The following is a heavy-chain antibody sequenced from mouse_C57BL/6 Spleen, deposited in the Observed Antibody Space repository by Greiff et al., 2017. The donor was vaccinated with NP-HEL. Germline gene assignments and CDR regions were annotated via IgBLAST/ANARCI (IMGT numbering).Heavy chain of an antibody. V-gene: IGHV1-66*01. J-gene: IGHJ2*01. CDR2: IYPGSGNT. Sequence: VQLQESGPELVKPGASVKISCKASGYSFTSYYIHWVKQRPGQGLEWIGWIYPGSGNTKYNEKFKGKATLTADTSSSTAYMQLSSLTSEYSAVYYCARLTGKGDYFDYWGQGTTLTVSS. D-gene: IGHD4-1*01. CDR3: ARLTGKGDYFDY. CDR1: GYSFTSYY.